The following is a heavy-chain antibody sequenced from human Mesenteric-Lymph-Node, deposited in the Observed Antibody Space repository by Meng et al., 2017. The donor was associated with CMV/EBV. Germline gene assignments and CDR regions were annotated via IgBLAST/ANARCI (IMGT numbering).Heavy chain of an antibody. CDR2: ISGSGGST. CDR3: AKVSNLVYGIYYFDY. CDR1: GFTFGTYA. D-gene: IGHD2-8*01. Sequence: GESLKISCQASGFTFGTYAMSWVRQAPGKGLEWVSAISGSGGSTYYADSVKGRFTISRDNSKNTLYLQMNSLRAEDTAVYYCAKVSNLVYGIYYFDYWGQGTLVTVSS. J-gene: IGHJ4*02. V-gene: IGHV3-23*01.